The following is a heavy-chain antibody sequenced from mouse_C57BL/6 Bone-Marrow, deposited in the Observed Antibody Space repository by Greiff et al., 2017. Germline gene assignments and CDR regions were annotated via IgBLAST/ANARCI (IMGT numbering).Heavy chain of an antibody. CDR2: IWSGGST. CDR3: ARPFFNWDTGAMDY. Sequence: VMLVESGPGLVQPSQSLSITCTVSGFSLTSYGVHWVRQSPGKGLEWLGVIWSGGSTDYTAAFISRLSISKDNSKSQVFFKMTSLQADDTAIYYCARPFFNWDTGAMDYWGQGTSVTVSS. V-gene: IGHV2-2*01. D-gene: IGHD4-1*01. CDR1: GFSLTSYG. J-gene: IGHJ4*01.